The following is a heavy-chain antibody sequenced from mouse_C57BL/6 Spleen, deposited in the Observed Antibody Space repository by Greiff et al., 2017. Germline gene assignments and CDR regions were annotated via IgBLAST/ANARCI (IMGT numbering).Heavy chain of an antibody. CDR2: ISYSGST. V-gene: IGHV3-8*01. Sequence: VQLKESGPGLAKPSQTLSPTCSVTGYSITSDYWNWIRKFPGNKLEYIGYISYSGSTYYNPSLKSRISITRDTSKNPYYLQLNSVTTEDTATYYCARYGDYDGGYYAMDYWGQGTSVTVSS. D-gene: IGHD2-4*01. CDR3: ARYGDYDGGYYAMDY. CDR1: GYSITSDY. J-gene: IGHJ4*01.